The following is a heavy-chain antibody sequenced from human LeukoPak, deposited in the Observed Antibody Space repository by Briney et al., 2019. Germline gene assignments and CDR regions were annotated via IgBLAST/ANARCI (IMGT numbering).Heavy chain of an antibody. V-gene: IGHV4-39*01. J-gene: IGHJ4*02. CDR2: AFYSGST. CDR3: ARLCLWVWGSYRYIKNFDY. CDR1: GGSITSSSYF. D-gene: IGHD3-16*02. Sequence: SETLSLTCTVSGGSITSSSYFWGWIRQPPGKGLEWIGSAFYSGSTYYNPSLKSRVTISVDTSNNQFSLKLSSVTAADTAVYYCARLCLWVWGSYRYIKNFDYWGQGTLVTVSS.